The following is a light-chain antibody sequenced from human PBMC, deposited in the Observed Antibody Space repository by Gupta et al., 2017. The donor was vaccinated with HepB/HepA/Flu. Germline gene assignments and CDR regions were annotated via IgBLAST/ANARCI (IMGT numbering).Light chain of an antibody. CDR3: SSYVISTTLFV. J-gene: IGLJ1*01. CDR1: SSDVGGSHY. Sequence: QSALTQPASVSGSPGQSLTISRTGTSSDVGGSHYVSWYQQHPGKAPKLLIYDVTVRPSGVSNRFSGSKSGNTASLSISGLQPEDEADYFCSSYVISTTLFVFGSGTKVTVL. V-gene: IGLV2-14*01. CDR2: DVT.